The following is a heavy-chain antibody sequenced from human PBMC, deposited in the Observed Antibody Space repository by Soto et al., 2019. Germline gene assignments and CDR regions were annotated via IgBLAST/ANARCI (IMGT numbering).Heavy chain of an antibody. CDR1: EFTFSSYA. D-gene: IGHD2-2*01. V-gene: IGHV3-23*01. CDR3: AKSPNDIVVVPAGPTADI. CDR2: ISGSGGST. Sequence: GGSLRLSCGASEFTFSSYAMSWVRQAPGEGLEWVSAISGSGGSTYYADSVKGRFTISRDNSKNTLYLQMNSLRAEDTAVYYCAKSPNDIVVVPAGPTADIWGQGTMVTVSS. J-gene: IGHJ3*02.